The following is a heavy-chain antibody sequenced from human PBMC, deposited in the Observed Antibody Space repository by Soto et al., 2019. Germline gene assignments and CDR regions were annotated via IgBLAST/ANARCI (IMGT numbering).Heavy chain of an antibody. CDR3: ARHGDCSGGSCYSGGFAWFDP. Sequence: GESLKISCKGSGYSFTSYWIGWVRQMPGKGLEWMGIIYPGDSDTRYSPSFQGQVTISADKSISTAYLQWSSLKASDTAMYYCARHGDCSGGSCYSGGFAWFDPWGQGTLVTVSS. V-gene: IGHV5-51*01. CDR2: IYPGDSDT. CDR1: GYSFTSYW. J-gene: IGHJ5*02. D-gene: IGHD2-15*01.